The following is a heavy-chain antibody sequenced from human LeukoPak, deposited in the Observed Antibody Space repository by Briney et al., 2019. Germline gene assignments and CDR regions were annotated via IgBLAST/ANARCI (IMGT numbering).Heavy chain of an antibody. CDR1: GYIFTGYY. V-gene: IGHV1-2*02. CDR2: ISPNTGGT. D-gene: IGHD1-26*01. CDR3: ARERTYIVGVVGATGTADAFDI. Sequence: ASVKVSCKASGYIFTGYYLHWFRQAPGKGLEWMGWISPNTGGTNYAQKFQGRVTMTRDTSPSTVYMELSSLRSEDTAVYYCARERTYIVGVVGATGTADAFDIWGQGTMVTVSS. J-gene: IGHJ3*02.